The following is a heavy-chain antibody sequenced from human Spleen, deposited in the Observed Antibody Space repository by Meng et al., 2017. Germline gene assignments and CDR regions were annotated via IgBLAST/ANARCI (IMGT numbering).Heavy chain of an antibody. CDR3: ARGDPADYYDSSGYPY. D-gene: IGHD3-22*01. J-gene: IGHJ4*02. V-gene: IGHV4-34*01. Sequence: GSLRLSCAVYGGSFSGYYWSWIRQPPGKGLEWIGEINHSGSTNYNPSLKSRVTISVDTSKNQFSLKLSSVTAADTAVYYCARGDPADYYDSSGYPYWGQGTLVTVSS. CDR2: INHSGST. CDR1: GGSFSGYY.